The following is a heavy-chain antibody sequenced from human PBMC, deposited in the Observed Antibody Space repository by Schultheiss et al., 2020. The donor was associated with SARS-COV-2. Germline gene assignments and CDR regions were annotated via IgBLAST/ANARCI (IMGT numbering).Heavy chain of an antibody. D-gene: IGHD3-3*01. Sequence: GGSLRLSCAASGFTFSSYDMHWVRQATGKGLEWVSAIGTAGDPYYPGSVKGRFTISRENAKNSLYLQMNSLRAEDTAVYYCARGVQQYYDFWSGYYVLDYWGQGTLVTVSS. V-gene: IGHV3-13*05. CDR2: IGTAGDP. J-gene: IGHJ4*02. CDR3: ARGVQQYYDFWSGYYVLDY. CDR1: GFTFSSYD.